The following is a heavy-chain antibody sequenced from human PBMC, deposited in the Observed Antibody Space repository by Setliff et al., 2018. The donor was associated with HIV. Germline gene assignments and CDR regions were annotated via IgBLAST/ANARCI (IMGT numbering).Heavy chain of an antibody. V-gene: IGHV4-39*01. CDR3: ARRPSPYYYYDRSGYSGGNVDY. CDR1: GGSITTSNFY. D-gene: IGHD3-22*01. J-gene: IGHJ4*02. Sequence: PSETLSLTCTVSGGSITTSNFYWGWIRQPPGKGLEWIGDIYYSGSSHYNPSLKSRVTVSVDTSRNQFSLRLSSVTAADTAVYYCARRPSPYYYYDRSGYSGGNVDYWGRGTLVTVSS. CDR2: IYYSGSS.